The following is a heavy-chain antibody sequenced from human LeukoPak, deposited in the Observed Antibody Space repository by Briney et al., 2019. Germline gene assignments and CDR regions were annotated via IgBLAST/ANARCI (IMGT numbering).Heavy chain of an antibody. Sequence: VSVKVSCKASGYTFTSYGISWVRQAPGQGLEWMGWISAYNGNTNYAQKLQGRVTMTTDTSTSTAYMELRSLRSDDTAVYYCAREGIVEWELPIDYWGQGTLVTVSS. CDR2: ISAYNGNT. D-gene: IGHD1-26*01. V-gene: IGHV1-18*01. CDR1: GYTFTSYG. CDR3: AREGIVEWELPIDY. J-gene: IGHJ4*02.